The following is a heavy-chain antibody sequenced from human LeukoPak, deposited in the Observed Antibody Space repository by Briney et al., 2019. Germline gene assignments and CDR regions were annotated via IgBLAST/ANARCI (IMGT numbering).Heavy chain of an antibody. D-gene: IGHD3-3*01. V-gene: IGHV3-48*01. J-gene: IGHJ4*02. Sequence: GGSLRLSCAASGFTFSNYNMNWVRQAPGKGLERVSYISSSSTTIHYADSVRGRFTISRDNARNSLYLQMNSLRAEDTAVYYCARDFLEDVYWGQGTLVTVSS. CDR1: GFTFSNYN. CDR2: ISSSSTTI. CDR3: ARDFLEDVY.